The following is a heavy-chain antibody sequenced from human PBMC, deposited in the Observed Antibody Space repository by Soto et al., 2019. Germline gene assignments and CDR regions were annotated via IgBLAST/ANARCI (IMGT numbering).Heavy chain of an antibody. D-gene: IGHD3-3*01. J-gene: IGHJ5*02. CDR2: IYYSGST. Sequence: QVQLQESGPGLVKPSQTLSLTCTVSGGSISSGDYYWSWIRQHPGKGLEWIGYIYYSGSTYYNPSLKSRVTXSXDXXKNQFSLKLSSVTAADTAVYYRARWWSGSRQGFDPWGQGTLVTVSS. CDR3: ARWWSGSRQGFDP. V-gene: IGHV4-31*03. CDR1: GGSISSGDYY.